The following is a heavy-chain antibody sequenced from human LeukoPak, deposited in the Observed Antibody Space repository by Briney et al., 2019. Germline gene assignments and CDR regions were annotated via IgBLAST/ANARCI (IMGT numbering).Heavy chain of an antibody. D-gene: IGHD2-2*01. J-gene: IGHJ6*03. V-gene: IGHV1-8*02. CDR1: GYTFTSYA. Sequence: GASVKVSCKASGYTFTSYAMNWVRQATGQGLEWMGWMNPNSGNTGYAQKFQGRVTMTRNTSISTAYMELSSLRSEDTAVYYCARVAYQLLLNWEYYYYMDVWGKGTTVTISS. CDR3: ARVAYQLLLNWEYYYYMDV. CDR2: MNPNSGNT.